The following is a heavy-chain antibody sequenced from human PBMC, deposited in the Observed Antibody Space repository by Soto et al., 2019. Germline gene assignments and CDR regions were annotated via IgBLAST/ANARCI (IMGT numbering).Heavy chain of an antibody. CDR1: GFTFSSYG. CDR2: IWYDGSNK. CDR3: ARDLGTGTTSPTPIDY. D-gene: IGHD1-7*01. V-gene: IGHV3-33*01. Sequence: PGGSLRLSCAASGFTFSSYGMHWVRQAPGKGLEWVAVIWYDGSNKYYADSVKGRFTISRDNSKNTLYLQMNSLRAEDTAVYYCARDLGTGTTSPTPIDYWGQGTLVTVSS. J-gene: IGHJ4*02.